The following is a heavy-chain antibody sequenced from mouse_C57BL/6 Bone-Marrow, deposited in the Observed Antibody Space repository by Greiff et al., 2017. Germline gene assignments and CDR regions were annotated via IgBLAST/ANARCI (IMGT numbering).Heavy chain of an antibody. Sequence: QVQLQQSGPELVKPGASVKISCKASGYTFTDYYINWVKQRPGQGLEWIGWLYPGSGNTKYNEKFKSKATLTVDKSSSTAYMQLSSLTSEDSAVYYCARWYYGSSSWFAYWGQGTLVTVSA. CDR3: ARWYYGSSSWFAY. J-gene: IGHJ3*01. D-gene: IGHD1-1*01. V-gene: IGHV1-84*01. CDR2: LYPGSGNT. CDR1: GYTFTDYY.